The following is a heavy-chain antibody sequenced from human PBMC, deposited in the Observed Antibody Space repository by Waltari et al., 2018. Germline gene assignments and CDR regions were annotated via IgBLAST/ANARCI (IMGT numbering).Heavy chain of an antibody. Sequence: QLQLQESGPGLVKASETLSLPCTISGGSINSSTYYWGWIRQPPGKGLEWIGSVFYSGYTYFNPSLESPLAISLDTCMNQFSLKLSSVTAADTAVYYCARLSGPAACRYSYYYYTMDVWGQGITVTVSS. CDR1: GGSINSSTYY. CDR3: ARLSGPAACRYSYYYYTMDV. CDR2: VFYSGYT. D-gene: IGHD2-2*01. J-gene: IGHJ6*02. V-gene: IGHV4-39*01.